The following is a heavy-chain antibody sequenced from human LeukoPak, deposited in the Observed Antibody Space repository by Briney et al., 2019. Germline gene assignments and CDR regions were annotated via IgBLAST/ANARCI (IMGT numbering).Heavy chain of an antibody. V-gene: IGHV3-21*06. CDR3: VRDAYCGGDCYPPSGTEYCQH. CDR1: GFIYRDFT. D-gene: IGHD2-21*02. J-gene: IGHJ1*01. Sequence: GGSLRLSCEASGFIYRDFTMAWVRQAPGKGLEWVSSISSSSSNILYADSVKGRFIIARDNAKNSVFLQLSSLRVEDAAMYYCVRDAYCGGDCYPPSGTEYCQHWGKGTLVAVSS. CDR2: ISSSSSNI.